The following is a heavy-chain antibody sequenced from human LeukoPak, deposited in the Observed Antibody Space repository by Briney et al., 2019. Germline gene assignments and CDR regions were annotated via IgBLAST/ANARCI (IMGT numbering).Heavy chain of an antibody. J-gene: IGHJ4*02. CDR2: IISSSSYI. CDR1: RFTFSSYS. D-gene: IGHD4-17*01. V-gene: IGHV3-21*01. Sequence: GGSLRLSSTASRFTFSSYSMNWVRHAPGKGLEWFSSIISSSSYIYYADSVKGPFTISRDNAKNSLYLQMNSLRAENTAVYSCASDADYVNKAYWGQGTLVTVSS. CDR3: ASDADYVNKAY.